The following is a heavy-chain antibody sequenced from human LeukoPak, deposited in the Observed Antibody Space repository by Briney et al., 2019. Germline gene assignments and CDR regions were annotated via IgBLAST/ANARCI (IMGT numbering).Heavy chain of an antibody. V-gene: IGHV3-30*18. CDR2: ISYDASNK. CDR3: AKSRLVAVVAAYMDV. Sequence: GGPRRLSCAASGFTFRSYAMHLVRQAPGKGLEWVTIISYDASNKYYADSVKGRFTISRDNSKNTLYLQLDSLRPEDTAVYYCAKSRLVAVVAAYMDVWGKGTTVTVSS. D-gene: IGHD2-15*01. CDR1: GFTFRSYA. J-gene: IGHJ6*04.